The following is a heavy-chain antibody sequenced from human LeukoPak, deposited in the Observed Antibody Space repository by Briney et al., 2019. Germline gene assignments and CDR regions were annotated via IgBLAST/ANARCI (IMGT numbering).Heavy chain of an antibody. J-gene: IGHJ3*01. CDR2: ISSRSSTI. V-gene: IGHV3-48*04. CDR3: TRETAFDF. Sequence: GGSLRLSCVGSGFIFNDYSMNWVRQAPGKGPEWVSYISSRSSTIYYADSVKGRFTFSRDNAKNSLYLQMNSLRAEDSAVYYCTRETAFDFWGQGTVVTVSS. CDR1: GFIFNDYS.